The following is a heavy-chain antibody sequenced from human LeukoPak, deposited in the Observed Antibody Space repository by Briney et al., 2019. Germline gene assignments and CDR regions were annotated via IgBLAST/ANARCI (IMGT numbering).Heavy chain of an antibody. J-gene: IGHJ4*02. CDR2: ISAYNGNT. CDR3: ARVRYYYDSSGYSFPDY. D-gene: IGHD3-22*01. V-gene: IGHV1-18*01. CDR1: GYTFTSYG. Sequence: GASVKVSCKASGYTFTSYGISWVRQAPGQGLEWMGWISAYNGNTNYAQKLQGRVTMTTDTSTSTAYMELSSLRSEDTAVYYCARVRYYYDSSGYSFPDYWGQGTLVTVSS.